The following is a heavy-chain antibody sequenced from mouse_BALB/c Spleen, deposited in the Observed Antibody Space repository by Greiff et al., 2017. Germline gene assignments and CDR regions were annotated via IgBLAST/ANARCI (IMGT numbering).Heavy chain of an antibody. J-gene: IGHJ3*01. CDR3: ARDGNPTAWFAY. D-gene: IGHD2-1*01. V-gene: IGHV3-1*02. CDR2: IHYSGST. CDR1: GYSITSGYS. Sequence: DVKLQESGPDLVKPSQSLSLTCTVTGYSITSGYSWHWIRQFPGNKLEWMGYIHYSGSTNYNPSLKSRISITRDTSKNQFFLQLNSVTTEDTATYYCARDGNPTAWFAYWGQGTLVTVSA.